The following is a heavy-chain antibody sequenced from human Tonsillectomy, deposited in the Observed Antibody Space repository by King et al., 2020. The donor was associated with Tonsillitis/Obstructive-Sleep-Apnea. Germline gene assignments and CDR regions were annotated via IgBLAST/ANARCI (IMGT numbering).Heavy chain of an antibody. CDR1: GGSFSGYY. J-gene: IGHJ5*01. CDR2: INHNGGT. Sequence: VQLQQWGAGLLKPSETLSLTCAVYGGSFSGYYWSWIRQPPGEGLEWIGEINHNGGTNYNPSLKSRVTISVDTSKNQFSLKLSSVTAADTAVYYCARGKWEPRFDSWGQGTLVTVSS. CDR3: ARGKWEPRFDS. D-gene: IGHD1-26*01. V-gene: IGHV4-34*01.